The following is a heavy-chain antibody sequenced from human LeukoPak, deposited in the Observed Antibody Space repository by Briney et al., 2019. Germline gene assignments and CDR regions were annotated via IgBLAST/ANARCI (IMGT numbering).Heavy chain of an antibody. J-gene: IGHJ2*01. D-gene: IGHD3-22*01. CDR3: ARGCNYYDSSGYYPYWYFDL. CDR1: GXSISSYY. V-gene: IGHV4-59*01. CDR2: IYYSGST. Sequence: SETLSLTCTVSGXSISSYYWSWIRQPPGKGLEWIGYIYYSGSTNYNPSLKSRVTISVDTSKNQFSLKLSSVTAADTAVYYCARGCNYYDSSGYYPYWYFDLWGRGTLVTVSS.